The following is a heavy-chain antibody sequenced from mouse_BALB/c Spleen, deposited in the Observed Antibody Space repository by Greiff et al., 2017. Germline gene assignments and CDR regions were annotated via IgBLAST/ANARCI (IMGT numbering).Heavy chain of an antibody. J-gene: IGHJ4*01. CDR1: GYTFTSYT. Sequence: LVESGAELARPGASVKMSCKASGYTFTSYTMHWVKQRPGQGLEWIGYINPSSGYTNYNQKFKDKATLTADKSSSTAYMQLSSLTSEDSAVYYCARFSYYYAMDYWGQGTSVTVSS. V-gene: IGHV1-4*01. CDR3: ARFSYYYAMDY. CDR2: INPSSGYT.